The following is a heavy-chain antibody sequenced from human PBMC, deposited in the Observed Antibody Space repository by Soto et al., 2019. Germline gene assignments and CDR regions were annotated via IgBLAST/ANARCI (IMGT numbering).Heavy chain of an antibody. V-gene: IGHV3-48*01. CDR2: ICSISSTI. Sequence: GGSLRLSCAASGSTFSSYSMNWVRQAPGKGLEWVSYICSISSTIYYADSVKGRFTISRDDAKNSLYLQMNSLRAEDTAVYYCATSLDVWGQGTTVTVSS. CDR1: GSTFSSYS. CDR3: ATSLDV. J-gene: IGHJ6*02.